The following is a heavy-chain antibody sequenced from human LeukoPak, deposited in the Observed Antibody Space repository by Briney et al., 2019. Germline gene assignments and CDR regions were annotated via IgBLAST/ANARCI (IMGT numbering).Heavy chain of an antibody. D-gene: IGHD3-3*01. V-gene: IGHV3-33*08. CDR3: ARDGLWSGYVDY. CDR1: GFTFSSYA. J-gene: IGHJ4*02. Sequence: GGSLRLSCAASGFTFSSYAMSWVRQAPGKGLEWVAVIWYDGSNKYYADSVKGRFTISRDNSKNTLYLQMNSLRAEDTAVYYCARDGLWSGYVDYWGQGTLVTVSS. CDR2: IWYDGSNK.